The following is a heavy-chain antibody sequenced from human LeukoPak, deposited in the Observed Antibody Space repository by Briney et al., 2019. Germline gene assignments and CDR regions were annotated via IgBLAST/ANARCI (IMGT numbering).Heavy chain of an antibody. CDR1: GGTFSSYA. CDR3: AKDPNRVLLWFGELDYYYYGMDV. D-gene: IGHD3-10*01. V-gene: IGHV1-69*13. J-gene: IGHJ6*02. CDR2: IIPIFGTA. Sequence: ASVKVSCKASGGTFSSYAISWVRQAPGQGLEWMGGIIPIFGTANYAQKFQGRVTITADESTSTAYMELSSLRAEDTAVYYCAKDPNRVLLWFGELDYYYYGMDVWGQGTTVTVSS.